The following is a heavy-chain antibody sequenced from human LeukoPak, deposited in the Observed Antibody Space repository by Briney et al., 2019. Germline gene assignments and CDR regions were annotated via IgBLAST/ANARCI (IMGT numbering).Heavy chain of an antibody. J-gene: IGHJ5*02. V-gene: IGHV4-59*08. CDR3: ARLYDSNWFDP. Sequence: SETLSLTCTVSGGSISIYYWSWIRQPPGKGLEWIGYIYYSGSTNYNPSLKSRVTISVDTSKNQFSLKLSSVTAADTAVYYCARLYDSNWFDPWGQGTLVTVSS. D-gene: IGHD3-22*01. CDR1: GGSISIYY. CDR2: IYYSGST.